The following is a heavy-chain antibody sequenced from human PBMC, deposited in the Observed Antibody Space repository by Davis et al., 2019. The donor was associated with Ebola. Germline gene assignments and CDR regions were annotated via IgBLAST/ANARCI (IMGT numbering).Heavy chain of an antibody. CDR3: ARAQQWLVQGYIDY. CDR1: GYTFTSYG. V-gene: IGHV1-18*01. J-gene: IGHJ4*02. CDR2: ISAYNGNT. Sequence: ASVKVSCKASGYTFTSYGISWVRQAPGQGLEWMGWISAYNGNTNYAQKLQGRVTMTTDTSTSTAYMELRSLRSDDTAVYYCARAQQWLVQGYIDYWGQGTLVTVSS. D-gene: IGHD6-19*01.